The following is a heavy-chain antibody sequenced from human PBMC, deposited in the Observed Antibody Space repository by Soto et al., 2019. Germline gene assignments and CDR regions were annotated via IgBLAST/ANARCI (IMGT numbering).Heavy chain of an antibody. CDR2: ISGSGGST. J-gene: IGHJ4*02. CDR3: AKSPQSPKVTTIRAYQNTLILGEYYFDY. Sequence: GGSLRLSCAASGFTFSSYAMSWVRQAPGKGLEWVSAISGSGGSTYYADSVKGRFTISRDNSKNTLYLQMNSLRAEDTAVYYCAKSPQSPKVTTIRAYQNTLILGEYYFDYWGQGTLVTVSS. CDR1: GFTFSSYA. D-gene: IGHD3-16*01. V-gene: IGHV3-23*01.